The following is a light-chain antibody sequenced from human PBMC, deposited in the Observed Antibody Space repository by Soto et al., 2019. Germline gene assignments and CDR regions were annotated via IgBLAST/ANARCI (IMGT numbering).Light chain of an antibody. V-gene: IGKV3-15*01. CDR2: GAT. Sequence: EIFLTQSPATLSLSPWERATLSWRASQSVSSYLAWYQQKPGQAPRLLIHGATTRATGIPARFSGSGSGTEFTLTISSLQSEDFAVYYCQQYNNWPRTFGQGTKVDIK. CDR3: QQYNNWPRT. CDR1: QSVSSY. J-gene: IGKJ1*01.